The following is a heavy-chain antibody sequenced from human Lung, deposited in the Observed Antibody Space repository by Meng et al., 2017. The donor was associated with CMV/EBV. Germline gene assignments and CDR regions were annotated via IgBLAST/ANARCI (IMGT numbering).Heavy chain of an antibody. Sequence: AQSVKFGVERKKPGASVKVSCKAFCYTFSNYGIHWVRQAPGQGIEWMGWISAYNGNTNYAQTLQGRLTMTTDTSTSTAYMELRSLRSDDTAVYYCARVEVGITSGDYWGQGTLVTVSS. D-gene: IGHD1-26*01. CDR3: ARVEVGITSGDY. CDR2: ISAYNGNT. V-gene: IGHV1-18*01. J-gene: IGHJ4*02. CDR1: CYTFSNYG.